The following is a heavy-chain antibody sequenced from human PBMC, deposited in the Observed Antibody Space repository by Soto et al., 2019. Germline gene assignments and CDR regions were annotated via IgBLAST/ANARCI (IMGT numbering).Heavy chain of an antibody. J-gene: IGHJ6*02. CDR3: ARDLPLLPPPDGMDV. CDR2: ISAYNGNT. CDR1: GYTFTSYG. V-gene: IGHV1-18*01. D-gene: IGHD3-22*01. Sequence: QVQLVQSGAEVKKPGASVKVSCKASGYTFTSYGISWVRQAPGQGLEWMGWISAYNGNTNYAQKLQGRVTMTTDTPTSKAYMELRSLRSDDTAVYYCARDLPLLPPPDGMDVWGQGTTVTVSS.